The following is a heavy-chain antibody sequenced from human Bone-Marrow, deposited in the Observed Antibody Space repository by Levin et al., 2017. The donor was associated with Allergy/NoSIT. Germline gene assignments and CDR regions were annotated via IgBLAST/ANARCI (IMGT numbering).Heavy chain of an antibody. V-gene: IGHV4-30-4*01. J-gene: IGHJ4*02. CDR2: ILDSGTT. D-gene: IGHD5-18*01. Sequence: SQTLSLTCSVSGASISTTHFYWSWIRQPPGKGLECLGYILDSGTTKYNPSLKRRITISADTSKNQFSLRLTSVTAADTAIYYCATIQRAQPGGHWGQGTLVTVSS. CDR3: ATIQRAQPGGH. CDR1: GASISTTHFY.